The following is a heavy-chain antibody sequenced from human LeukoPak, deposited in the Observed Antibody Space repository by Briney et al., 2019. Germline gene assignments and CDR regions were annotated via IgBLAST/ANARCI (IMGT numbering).Heavy chain of an antibody. J-gene: IGHJ2*01. CDR1: GFTLDDYA. D-gene: IGHD1-26*01. V-gene: IGHV3-9*01. Sequence: AGGSLRLSCAASGFTLDDYAMHWVRHAPGKGLEWVSGISWNSGSIGYADSVIGRFTISRDNAKNSLYLQMNSLRAEDTALYYCAKDRSWADWYFDLWGRGTLVTVSS. CDR3: AKDRSWADWYFDL. CDR2: ISWNSGSI.